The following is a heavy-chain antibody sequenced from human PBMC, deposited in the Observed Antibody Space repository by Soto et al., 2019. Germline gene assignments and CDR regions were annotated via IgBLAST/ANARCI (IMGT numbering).Heavy chain of an antibody. CDR1: GGSISSTSYY. Sequence: SETLSLTCTVSGGSISSTSYYWGWIRQPPGRGLEWIGSNYYSGSTYYNPSLKSRGTIFVDTSKNQFSLKLSSVTAADTAVYYCARESGSWYSEGWNYYYYGMDVWGQGTTVT. CDR3: ARESGSWYSEGWNYYYYGMDV. CDR2: NYYSGST. J-gene: IGHJ6*02. D-gene: IGHD6-13*01. V-gene: IGHV4-39*02.